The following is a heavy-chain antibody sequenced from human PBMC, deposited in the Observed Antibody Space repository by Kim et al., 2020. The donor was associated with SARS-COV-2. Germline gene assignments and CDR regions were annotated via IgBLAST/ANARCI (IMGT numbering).Heavy chain of an antibody. CDR1: GGSISSYY. CDR3: AREAGYSSSWYYYYGMDV. Sequence: SETLSLTCTVSGGSISSYYWSWIRQPAGKGLEWIGRIYTSGSTNYNPSLKSRVTMSVDTSKNQFSLKLSSVTAADTAVYYCAREAGYSSSWYYYYGMDVWGQGTTVTVSS. J-gene: IGHJ6*02. V-gene: IGHV4-4*07. CDR2: IYTSGST. D-gene: IGHD6-13*01.